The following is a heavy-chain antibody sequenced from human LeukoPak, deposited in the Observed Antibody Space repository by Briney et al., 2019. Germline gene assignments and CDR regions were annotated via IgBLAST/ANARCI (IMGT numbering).Heavy chain of an antibody. V-gene: IGHV3-30*02. D-gene: IGHD3-10*01. J-gene: IGHJ4*02. CDR2: IRYDGSNK. CDR1: GFTFSSYG. CDR3: AKRLLWFGEFDSFDY. Sequence: GGPLRLSCAASGFTFSSYGMHWVRQAPGKGLEWVAFIRYDGSNKYYADSVKGRFTISRDNSKNTLYLQMNSLRAEDTAVYYCAKRLLWFGEFDSFDYWGQGTLVTVSS.